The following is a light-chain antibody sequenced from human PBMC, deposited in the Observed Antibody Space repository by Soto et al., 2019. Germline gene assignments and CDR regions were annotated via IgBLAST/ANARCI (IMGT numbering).Light chain of an antibody. CDR2: GAS. CDR3: QQYNNWPPHT. V-gene: IGKV3-15*01. Sequence: EIVLTQSPATLSVSPGERATLSCRAGKSVGSNLAWYQQKPGQAPRLLIYGASTRATGIPARFRGSGSGTEFTLTISSLQSEDFAVYYCQQYNNWPPHTFGQGTKLEIK. CDR1: KSVGSN. J-gene: IGKJ2*01.